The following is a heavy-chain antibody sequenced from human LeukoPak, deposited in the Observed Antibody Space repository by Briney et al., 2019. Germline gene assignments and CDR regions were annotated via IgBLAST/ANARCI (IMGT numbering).Heavy chain of an antibody. CDR3: ARESSGSYYNDFDY. CDR2: ISSSGSTI. V-gene: IGHV3-48*03. Sequence: PGGSLRLSCAASGLTFSSYEMNWVRQAPGKGLEWVSYISSSGSTIYYADSVKGRFTISRDNAKNSLYLQMNSLRAEDTAVYYCARESSGSYYNDFDYWGQGTLVTVSS. CDR1: GLTFSSYE. D-gene: IGHD3-10*01. J-gene: IGHJ4*02.